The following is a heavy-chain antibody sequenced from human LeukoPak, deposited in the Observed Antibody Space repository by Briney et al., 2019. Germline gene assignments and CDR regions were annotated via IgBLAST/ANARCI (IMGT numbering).Heavy chain of an antibody. CDR3: ARDPPRFLEWLYPPYYYYYYMDV. D-gene: IGHD3-3*01. J-gene: IGHJ6*03. Sequence: ASVKVSCKASGYTFTSYGISWVRQAPGQGLEWMGWISAYNGNTNYAQKLQGRVTMTTDTSTSTAYMELRSLRSDDTAVYYCARDPPRFLEWLYPPYYYYYYMDVWGKGTTVTVSS. CDR1: GYTFTSYG. CDR2: ISAYNGNT. V-gene: IGHV1-18*01.